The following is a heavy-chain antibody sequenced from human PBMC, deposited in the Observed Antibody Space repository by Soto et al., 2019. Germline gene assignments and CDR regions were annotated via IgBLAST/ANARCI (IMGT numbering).Heavy chain of an antibody. CDR2: MNPNSGNT. CDR1: GYTFTSYD. Sequence: ASVKVSCKASGYTFTSYDINWVRQATGQGLEWMGWMNPNSGNTGYAQKFQGRVTMTRNTSISTAYMELSSLRSEDTAVYYCARGGGALITIFWSGYYTAPYYYGMEVWGQGTTVNVSS. D-gene: IGHD3-3*01. J-gene: IGHJ6*01. V-gene: IGHV1-8*01. CDR3: ARGGGALITIFWSGYYTAPYYYGMEV.